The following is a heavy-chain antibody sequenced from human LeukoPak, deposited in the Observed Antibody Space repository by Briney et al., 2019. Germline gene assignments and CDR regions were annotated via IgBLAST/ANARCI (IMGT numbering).Heavy chain of an antibody. CDR1: GYTFTSYD. Sequence: ASVKVSCKASGYTFTSYDINWVRQATGQGLEWMGWMNPNSGNTGYAQKFQGRVTITRNTSISTAYMELSSLRSEDTAVYYCVVYCSSTSCYRTPDAFDIWGQGTMVTVSS. V-gene: IGHV1-8*03. D-gene: IGHD2-2*02. J-gene: IGHJ3*02. CDR3: VVYCSSTSCYRTPDAFDI. CDR2: MNPNSGNT.